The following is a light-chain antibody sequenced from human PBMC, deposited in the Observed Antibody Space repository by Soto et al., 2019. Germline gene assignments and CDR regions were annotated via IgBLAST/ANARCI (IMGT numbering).Light chain of an antibody. Sequence: DIQMTQSPSSLSASVGDRVTITCLPSQSIDNFLNWYQQKPGKAPNILIYDASSLESGVPSRFSGSGSGTEFTLTISSLQPDDFATYYCQQYNSYSWTFGQGTKVDI. CDR2: DAS. CDR1: QSIDNF. J-gene: IGKJ1*01. CDR3: QQYNSYSWT. V-gene: IGKV1-5*01.